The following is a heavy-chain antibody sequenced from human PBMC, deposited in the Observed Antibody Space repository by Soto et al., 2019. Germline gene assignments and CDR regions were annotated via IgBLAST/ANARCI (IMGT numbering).Heavy chain of an antibody. CDR3: TRRYNWNDYYLDP. CDR2: SYYSGTS. D-gene: IGHD1-20*01. Sequence: SETLSLTCTVSGGSIRVQSYYWTWIRQTPGKGLEWVGSSYYSGTSYFNPALKGRVTISVDTSTNQFSLRLTSVTAADTAVYYCTRRYNWNDYYLDPWGQGTLVTVSS. V-gene: IGHV4-39*01. J-gene: IGHJ5*02. CDR1: GGSIRVQSYY.